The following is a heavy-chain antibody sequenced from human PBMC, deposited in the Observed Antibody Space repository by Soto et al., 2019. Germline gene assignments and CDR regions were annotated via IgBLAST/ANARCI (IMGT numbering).Heavy chain of an antibody. V-gene: IGHV4-4*02. J-gene: IGHJ4*02. CDR3: ARRWGEGRVDY. CDR1: GGSISSSNW. Sequence: SETLSLTCAVSGGSISSSNWWSWVRQPPGKGLEWNGEIFHSGNTNYNPSLKSRVTMAVDKSRNQFSLKLSSVTAADTAVYYCARRWGEGRVDYWGQGTLVTVSS. D-gene: IGHD3-10*01. CDR2: IFHSGNT.